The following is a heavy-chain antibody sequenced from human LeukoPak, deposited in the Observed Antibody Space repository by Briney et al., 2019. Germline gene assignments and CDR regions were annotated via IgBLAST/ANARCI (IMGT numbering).Heavy chain of an antibody. J-gene: IGHJ6*03. D-gene: IGHD3-3*01. V-gene: IGHV1-69*05. CDR3: AREVVTTDSYYYYYYMDV. Sequence: ASVKVSCKASGGTFSSYAISWVRQAPGQGLEWMGRIIPIFGTANYAQKFQGRVTITTDESTSTAYMELSSLRSEDTAVYYCAREVVTTDSYYYYYYMDVWGKGTTVTVSS. CDR1: GGTFSSYA. CDR2: IIPIFGTA.